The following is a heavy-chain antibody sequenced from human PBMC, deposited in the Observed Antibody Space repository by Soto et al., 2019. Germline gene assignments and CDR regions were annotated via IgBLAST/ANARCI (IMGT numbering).Heavy chain of an antibody. J-gene: IGHJ4*02. Sequence: PSETLSLTCTVSGGSISSYYWSWIRQPPGKGLEWIGYIYYSGSTNYNPSLKSRVTISVDTSKNQFSLKLSSVTAADTAVYYCSRRLLYYYYDSSGTNAYDYWGQGTLVTVSS. CDR1: GGSISSYY. CDR3: SRRLLYYYYDSSGTNAYDY. V-gene: IGHV4-59*08. D-gene: IGHD3-22*01. CDR2: IYYSGST.